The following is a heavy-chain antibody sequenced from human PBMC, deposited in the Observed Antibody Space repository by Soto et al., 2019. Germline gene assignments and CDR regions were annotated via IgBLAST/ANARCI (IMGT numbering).Heavy chain of an antibody. CDR3: ARRVESGYSVDFDL. J-gene: IGHJ2*01. Sequence: QVQLQESGPGLVKPSQTLSLTCTVPGGSISSGDHYWSWIRQPPGKGLEWIGYIYYSGSTNYNPTLQARVTMAVDTSKKQSSLTLTSVTAADTAVYYFARRVESGYSVDFDLWGRGTLVTVSS. CDR2: IYYSGST. CDR1: GGSISSGDHY. V-gene: IGHV4-30-4*01. D-gene: IGHD3-16*02.